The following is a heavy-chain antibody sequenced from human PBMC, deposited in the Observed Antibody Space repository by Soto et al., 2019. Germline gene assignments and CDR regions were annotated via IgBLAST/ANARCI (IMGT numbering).Heavy chain of an antibody. D-gene: IGHD3-3*01. V-gene: IGHV4-59*08. Sequence: SETLSLTCTVSGGSISSYYWSWIRQPPGKGLEWIAYIYYSGSTNYNPSLKSRVTISVDTSKNQFSLKLSSVTAADTAVYYCASHNYDFWSGFSHFDYWGQGTLVTVSS. J-gene: IGHJ4*02. CDR1: GGSISSYY. CDR2: IYYSGST. CDR3: ASHNYDFWSGFSHFDY.